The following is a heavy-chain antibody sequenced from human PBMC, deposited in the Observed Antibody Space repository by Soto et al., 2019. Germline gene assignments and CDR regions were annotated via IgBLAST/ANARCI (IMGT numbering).Heavy chain of an antibody. D-gene: IGHD2-2*01. J-gene: IGHJ6*02. CDR1: GYNFTTYW. Sequence: GESLKISCKGSGYNFTTYWINWVRQMPGKGLEWMGKIDPTGSYVNYSPSFQGHVTISSDKSISTTYLQWSTLMASDTATYYCARHCRRTTCRDDSGVDVSGQGTXVTVSS. V-gene: IGHV5-10-1*01. CDR3: ARHCRRTTCRDDSGVDV. CDR2: IDPTGSYV.